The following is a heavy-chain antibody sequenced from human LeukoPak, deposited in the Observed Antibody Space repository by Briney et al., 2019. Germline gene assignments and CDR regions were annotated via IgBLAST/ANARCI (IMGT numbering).Heavy chain of an antibody. Sequence: ASVKVSCKASGYTFTSYYMHWVRQAPGQGLEWMGVINPSGGSTSYAQKFQGRVTMTRDTSTSTVYMELSSLRSEDTAVYYCARAHQPIYGGNWFDPWGQGTLVTVSS. CDR1: GYTFTSYY. J-gene: IGHJ5*02. D-gene: IGHD2-2*02. CDR2: INPSGGST. CDR3: ARAHQPIYGGNWFDP. V-gene: IGHV1-46*01.